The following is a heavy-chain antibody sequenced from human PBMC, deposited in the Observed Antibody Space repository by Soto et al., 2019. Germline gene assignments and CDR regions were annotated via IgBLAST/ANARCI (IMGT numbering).Heavy chain of an antibody. CDR2: ISYDGSNK. D-gene: IGHD3-10*01. V-gene: IGHV3-30*03. Sequence: GGSLRLSCAASGFTFSSYGMHWVRQAPGKGLEWVAVISYDGSNKYYADFVKGRFTISRDNSKSTLYLQMNSLRAEDTAVYYCARSSGSYYYYYYGMDVWGQGTTVXVSS. CDR3: ARSSGSYYYYYYGMDV. J-gene: IGHJ6*02. CDR1: GFTFSSYG.